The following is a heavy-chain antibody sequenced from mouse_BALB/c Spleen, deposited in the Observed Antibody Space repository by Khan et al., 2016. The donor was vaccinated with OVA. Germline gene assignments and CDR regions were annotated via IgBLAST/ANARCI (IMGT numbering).Heavy chain of an antibody. CDR3: TRRGDYYGSSYVY. Sequence: LQQPGSELVRPGASVKLSCKASGYTFTGYWIHWVKQRPGQGLEWIGKIYPGSGSINYDEKFKSKATLTVDTSSRTAYMQLSSLTSEDSAVYYCTRRGDYYGSSYVYWGQGTTLPVSS. D-gene: IGHD1-1*01. V-gene: IGHV1S22*01. J-gene: IGHJ2*01. CDR1: GYTFTGYW. CDR2: IYPGSGSI.